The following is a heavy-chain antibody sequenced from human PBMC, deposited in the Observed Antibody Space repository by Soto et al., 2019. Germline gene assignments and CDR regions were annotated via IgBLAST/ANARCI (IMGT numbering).Heavy chain of an antibody. J-gene: IGHJ6*02. V-gene: IGHV4-59*01. CDR2: IYYSGST. CDR1: GGSIRSYY. CDR3: ARLAVVAAAGDYYYYGMDV. Sequence: PSETLSLTCTVSGGSIRSYYWSWIRQPPGKGLEWIGYIYYSGSTNYNPPLKSRVTISVDTSKNQFSLKLSSVTAADTAVYYCARLAVVAAAGDYYYYGMDVWGQGTTVTVSS. D-gene: IGHD6-13*01.